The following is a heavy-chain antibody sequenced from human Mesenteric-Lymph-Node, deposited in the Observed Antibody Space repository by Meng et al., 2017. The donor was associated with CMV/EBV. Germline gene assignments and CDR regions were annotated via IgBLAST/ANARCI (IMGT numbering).Heavy chain of an antibody. Sequence: GESLKISCAASGFTFSGSAMHWVRQASGKGLEWVGRIRSKANSYATAYAASVKGRFTISRDDSKNTAYLQMNSLKTEDTAVYYCTRPQAGGYWGQGTLVTVSS. CDR3: TRPQAGGY. J-gene: IGHJ4*02. D-gene: IGHD3-10*01. CDR1: GFTFSGSA. CDR2: IRSKANSYAT. V-gene: IGHV3-73*01.